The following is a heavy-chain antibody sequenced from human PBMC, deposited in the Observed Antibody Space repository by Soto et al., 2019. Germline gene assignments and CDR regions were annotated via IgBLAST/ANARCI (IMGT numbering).Heavy chain of an antibody. CDR2: INSDGSST. D-gene: IGHD5-18*01. V-gene: IGHV3-74*01. J-gene: IGHJ5*02. Sequence: EVQLVESGGGLVQPGGSLRLSCAASGFTFSSYWMHWVRQAPGKGLVWVSGINSDGSSTSYADSVKGRFTISRDNAKNTLYLQMNSLRAEDTAVYYCAREGRIQLRRGFDPWGQGTLVTVSS. CDR1: GFTFSSYW. CDR3: AREGRIQLRRGFDP.